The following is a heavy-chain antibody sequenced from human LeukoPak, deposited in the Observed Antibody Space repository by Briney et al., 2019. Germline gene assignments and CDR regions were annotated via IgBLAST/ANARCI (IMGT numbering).Heavy chain of an antibody. V-gene: IGHV4-4*07. D-gene: IGHD6-13*01. CDR2: IYTSGST. J-gene: IGHJ6*02. CDR1: GGSISSYY. Sequence: SETLSLTCTVSGGSISSYYWSWIRQPAGKGLEWIGRIYTSGSTNYNPSLKSRVTMSVDTSKNQFSLKLSSVTAADTAVYYCARALNGYSSSPYYYGMDVWGQGTTVTVSS. CDR3: ARALNGYSSSPYYYGMDV.